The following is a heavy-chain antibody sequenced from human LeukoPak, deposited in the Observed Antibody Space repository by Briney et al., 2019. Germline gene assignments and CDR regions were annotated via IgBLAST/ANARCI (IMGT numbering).Heavy chain of an antibody. J-gene: IGHJ4*02. CDR3: ARDPAPGRYYFDY. CDR2: IYTSGST. CDR1: GGSISSGSYY. Sequence: PSETLSLTCTVSGGSISSGSYYWSWIRQPAGKGLEWIGRIYTSGSTNYNPSLKSRVTISVDTSKNQFSLKLSSVTAADTAVCYCARDPAPGRYYFDYWGQGTLVTVSS. V-gene: IGHV4-61*02.